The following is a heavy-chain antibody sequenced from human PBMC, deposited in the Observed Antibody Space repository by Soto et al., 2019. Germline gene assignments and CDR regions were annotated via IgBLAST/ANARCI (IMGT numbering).Heavy chain of an antibody. CDR2: IVPLFGIT. CDR3: ASSGGGRPYYYHMDV. J-gene: IGHJ6*04. V-gene: IGHV1-69*01. Sequence: QVQLVQSGAEVKKAGSSVKVFCKASGGTFTSSSFSWVRQAPGQGLEWMGGIVPLFGITNYPQNFQGRVTITADESTSTAYMELTNLRSEDTAVYYCASSGGGRPYYYHMDVWGKGTTVTVSS. CDR1: GGTFTSSS.